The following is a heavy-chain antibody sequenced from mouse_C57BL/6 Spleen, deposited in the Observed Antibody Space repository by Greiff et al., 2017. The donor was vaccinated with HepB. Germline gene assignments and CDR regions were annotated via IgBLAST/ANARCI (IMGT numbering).Heavy chain of an antibody. CDR2: INPSSGYT. J-gene: IGHJ4*01. CDR1: GYTFTSYT. D-gene: IGHD1-1*02. V-gene: IGHV1-4*01. Sequence: QVQLKHSGAELARPGASVKMSCKASGYTFTSYTMHWVKQRPGQGLEWIGYINPSSGYTKYNQKFKDKATLTADKSSSTAYMQLSSLTSEDSAVYYCYDYDAMDYWGQGTSVTVSS. CDR3: YDYDAMDY.